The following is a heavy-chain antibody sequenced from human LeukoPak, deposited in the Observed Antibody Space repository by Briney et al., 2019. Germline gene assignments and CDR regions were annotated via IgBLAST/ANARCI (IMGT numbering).Heavy chain of an antibody. Sequence: GGSLRLSCAVSGFTFGSVGLHWVRQAPGKGLEWVAVISHDGTSKYYGDSVKGRFTISRDNSENTLYLQMNSLTTDDTAIYYCVQSRAAPRGGHYYYYYGMDVWGQGTTVTVSS. J-gene: IGHJ6*02. V-gene: IGHV3-30*03. CDR3: VQSRAAPRGGHYYYYYGMDV. CDR1: GFTFGSVG. CDR2: ISHDGTSK. D-gene: IGHD1-1*01.